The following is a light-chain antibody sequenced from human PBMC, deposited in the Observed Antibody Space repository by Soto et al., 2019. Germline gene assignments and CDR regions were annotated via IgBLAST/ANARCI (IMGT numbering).Light chain of an antibody. J-gene: IGKJ5*01. Sequence: DIPMSQSPSTLSASVGDRVTVSCRASQSIRGLLAWYQQKPGKAPRLLIYAASTLQSGVPARFSGSGSGTDFTLTISSLQPEDFTTYYCQQNYNTLITFGQGTRLEIK. CDR2: AAS. V-gene: IGKV1-39*01. CDR3: QQNYNTLIT. CDR1: QSIRGL.